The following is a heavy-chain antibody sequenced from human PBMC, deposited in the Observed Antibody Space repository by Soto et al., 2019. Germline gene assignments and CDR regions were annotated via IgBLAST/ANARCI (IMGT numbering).Heavy chain of an antibody. J-gene: IGHJ4*02. CDR3: ARDFMLLRLGAPGY. Sequence: GGSLRLSCAASGFTFSSYSMNWVRQAPGKGLEWVSSISSSSSYVYYADSVKGRFTISRDNAKNSLYLQMNSLRAEDTAVYYCARDFMLLRLGAPGYWGQGTLVTVSS. D-gene: IGHD3-16*01. V-gene: IGHV3-21*01. CDR2: ISSSSSYV. CDR1: GFTFSSYS.